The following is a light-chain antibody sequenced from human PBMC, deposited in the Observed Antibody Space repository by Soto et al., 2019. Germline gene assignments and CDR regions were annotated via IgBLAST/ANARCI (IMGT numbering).Light chain of an antibody. Sequence: EIVMTQSPATLSVSPGERATLSCRASQSVSSNLAWYQQKPGQAPRLLIYGASTRATGIPARFSGSGSGTAFTLTISTLQSEDFAVYDCQQYNNWWTFGQGTKVEIK. J-gene: IGKJ1*01. CDR2: GAS. V-gene: IGKV3-15*01. CDR3: QQYNNWWT. CDR1: QSVSSN.